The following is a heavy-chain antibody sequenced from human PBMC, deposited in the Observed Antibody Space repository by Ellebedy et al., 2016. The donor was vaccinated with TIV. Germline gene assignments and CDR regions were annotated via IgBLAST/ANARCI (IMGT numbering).Heavy chain of an antibody. J-gene: IGHJ4*02. V-gene: IGHV4-59*08. CDR1: GGSISTDY. CDR2: VYYTGRT. Sequence: SETLSLTCTVSGGSISTDYWNWIRQPPGKGLEWIGLVYYTGRTDYNPSLKGRATISVDMSRNQFYLQVTSVTAADTAVYYCARATWIQLWFGYFDYWGQGTLVTVSS. D-gene: IGHD5-18*01. CDR3: ARATWIQLWFGYFDY.